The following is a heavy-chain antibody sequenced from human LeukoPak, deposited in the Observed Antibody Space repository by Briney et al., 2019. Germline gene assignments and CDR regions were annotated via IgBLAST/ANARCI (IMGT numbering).Heavy chain of an antibody. CDR2: IYTSGST. Sequence: SETLSLTCTVSGGSISSGSYYWRWIRQPAGKGLEWIGRIYTSGSTNYNPSLKSRVTISVDTSKNQFSLKLSSVTTADTAVYYCARGGAGIAFYYYYMDALGKGTTVTVSS. J-gene: IGHJ6*03. CDR1: GGSISSGSYY. D-gene: IGHD6-13*01. CDR3: ARGGAGIAFYYYYMDA. V-gene: IGHV4-61*02.